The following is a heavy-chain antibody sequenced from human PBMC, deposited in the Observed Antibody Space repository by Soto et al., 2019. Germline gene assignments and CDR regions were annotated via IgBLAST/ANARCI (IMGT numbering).Heavy chain of an antibody. CDR3: ARLYCSDTSCYEKYFDY. CDR2: ISGDGRTA. Sequence: GGSLRLSCAASGFTFSSYWMHWVRQAPGKGLVWVSKISGDGRTATYADSVKARFTISRDNTKNTLYLQMSNLRAEDAALYYCARLYCSDTSCYEKYFDYWGQGTLVTVSS. V-gene: IGHV3-74*01. CDR1: GFTFSSYW. J-gene: IGHJ4*02. D-gene: IGHD2-2*01.